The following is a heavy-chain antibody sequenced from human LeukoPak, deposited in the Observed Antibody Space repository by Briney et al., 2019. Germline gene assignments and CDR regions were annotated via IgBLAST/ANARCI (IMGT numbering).Heavy chain of an antibody. CDR2: ISDSGGRT. CDR3: AKDLPTKCRGDCPSDY. Sequence: PGGSLRLSGAASGFTFRSYVMNWVRQAPGKGLEWVSGISDSGGRTYYADSVKGRFTISRDNSKNTLYLQMNSLRVEDTAVYYCAKDLPTKCRGDCPSDYWGQGTLVTVSS. J-gene: IGHJ4*02. V-gene: IGHV3-23*01. D-gene: IGHD2-21*02. CDR1: GFTFRSYV.